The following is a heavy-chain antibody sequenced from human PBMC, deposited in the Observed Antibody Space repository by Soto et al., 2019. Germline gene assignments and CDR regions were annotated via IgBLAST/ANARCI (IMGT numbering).Heavy chain of an antibody. J-gene: IGHJ6*03. CDR3: VKGMNYYYYYMDV. CDR2: ISGSGGKT. CDR1: GFIFSDYA. Sequence: EVQLLESGGDFVPPGGSLRLSCAASGFIFSDYAMTWVRQAPGKGLEWVSAISGSGGKTYYADSVKGRFTISRDSSQNMMSLQMSGLRAEDTAIYYCVKGMNYYYYYMDVWGNGTTVTVSS. V-gene: IGHV3-23*01.